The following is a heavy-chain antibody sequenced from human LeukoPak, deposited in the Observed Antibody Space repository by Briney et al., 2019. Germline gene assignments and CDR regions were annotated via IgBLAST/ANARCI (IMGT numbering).Heavy chain of an antibody. V-gene: IGHV4-4*07. CDR3: ARDIVYLIDEDYG. CDR1: GSSFNTYY. CDR2: IHTSGSA. J-gene: IGHJ4*02. D-gene: IGHD4-17*01. Sequence: PSETLSLTCSVSGSSFNTYYWSWIRQPAGNALEWIGRIHTSGSADYSPSLQSRVTISVEMSKKEFSLKLTSVTAADTAVYYCARDIVYLIDEDYGWGQGILVTVSS.